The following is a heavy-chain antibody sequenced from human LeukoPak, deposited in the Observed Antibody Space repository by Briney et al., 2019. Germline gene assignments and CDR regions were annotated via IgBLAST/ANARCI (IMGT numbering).Heavy chain of an antibody. D-gene: IGHD3-22*01. CDR3: AKDSVYYDSSPGY. J-gene: IGHJ4*02. CDR2: IWYDGSNK. V-gene: IGHV3-33*06. Sequence: GSLRLSCAASGFTFSSYGMHWVRQAPGKGLEWVAVIWYDGSNKYYADSLKGRFTISRDNSKNKLYLQMNSMRAEDTAVYYCAKDSVYYDSSPGYWGQGTLVTVSS. CDR1: GFTFSSYG.